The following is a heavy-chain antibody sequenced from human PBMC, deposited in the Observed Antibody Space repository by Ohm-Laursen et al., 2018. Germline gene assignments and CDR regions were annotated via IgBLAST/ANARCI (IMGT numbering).Heavy chain of an antibody. D-gene: IGHD4-17*01. J-gene: IGHJ4*02. CDR2: ISSSSSYI. Sequence: SLRLSCAASGFTFGSYSMNWVRQAPGKGLEWVSSISSSSSYIYYADSVKGRFTISRDNAKNSLYLQMNSLRAEDTAVYYCVRESPQTYYYGDYRDYYWGQGTLVTVSS. CDR1: GFTFGSYS. V-gene: IGHV3-21*01. CDR3: VRESPQTYYYGDYRDYY.